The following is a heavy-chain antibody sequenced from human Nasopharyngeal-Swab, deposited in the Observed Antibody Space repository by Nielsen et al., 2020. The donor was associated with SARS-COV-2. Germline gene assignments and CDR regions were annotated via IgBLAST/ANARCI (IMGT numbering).Heavy chain of an antibody. CDR3: AKDNGGNFGY. J-gene: IGHJ4*02. CDR2: ISGSGGST. D-gene: IGHD4-23*01. Sequence: GESLKISCAASGFTFSSYAMSWVRQAPGKGLEWVSAISGSGGSTYYADSVKGRFTISRDNSENTLHLQMNSLRAEDTAVYYCAKDNGGNFGYWGQGTLVTVSS. V-gene: IGHV3-23*01. CDR1: GFTFSSYA.